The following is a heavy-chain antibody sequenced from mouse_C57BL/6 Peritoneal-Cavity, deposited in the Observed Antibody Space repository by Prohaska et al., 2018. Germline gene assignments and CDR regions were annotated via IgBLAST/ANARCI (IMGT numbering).Heavy chain of an antibody. J-gene: IGHJ1*03. V-gene: IGHV1-64*01. CDR2: IHPNSGST. CDR1: TFTSYW. CDR3: ARDYSNYWYFDV. D-gene: IGHD2-5*01. Sequence: TFTSYWMHWVKQRPGQGLEWIGMIHPNSGSTNYNEKFKSKATLTVDKSSSTAYMQLSSLTSEDSAVYYCARDYSNYWYFDVWGTGTTVTVSS.